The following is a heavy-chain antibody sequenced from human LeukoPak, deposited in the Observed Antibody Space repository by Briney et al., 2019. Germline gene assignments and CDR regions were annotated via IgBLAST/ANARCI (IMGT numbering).Heavy chain of an antibody. CDR1: GASIRNYY. J-gene: IGHJ4*02. CDR2: IFHSGNT. V-gene: IGHV4-59*08. D-gene: IGHD6-19*01. CDR3: ARHEYGGISVAGFDY. Sequence: PSETLSLTCTVSGASIRNYYWTWIRQPPGKGLEWIGNIFHSGNTNYNPSLKSRVTISVDTSKNQFSLKLSSVTAANTAVYYCARHEYGGISVAGFDYWGQGTLVTVSS.